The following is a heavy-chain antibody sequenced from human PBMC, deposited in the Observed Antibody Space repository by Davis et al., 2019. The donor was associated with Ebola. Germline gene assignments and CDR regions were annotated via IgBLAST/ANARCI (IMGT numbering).Heavy chain of an antibody. J-gene: IGHJ1*01. CDR1: GFTFSSYA. CDR2: ISGSGGST. V-gene: IGHV3-23*01. CDR3: AKEIIAVAISRPFQH. Sequence: GESLKISCAASGFTFSSYAMSWVRQAPGKGLEWVSAISGSGGSTYYADSVKGRFTISRDNSKNTLYLQMNSRRAEDTAVYYCAKEIIAVAISRPFQHWGQGTLVTVSS. D-gene: IGHD6-19*01.